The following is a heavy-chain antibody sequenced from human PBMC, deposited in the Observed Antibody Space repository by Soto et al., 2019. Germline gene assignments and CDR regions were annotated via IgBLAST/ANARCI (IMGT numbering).Heavy chain of an antibody. CDR2: IYYSGST. Sequence: QVQLQESGPGLVKPSQTPSLTCTVSGGSISSGGYYWSWIRQHPGKGLEWIGYIYYSGSTYYNPSLKSRVTISVDTSKNQFSLKLSSVTAADTAVYYCAASRGAMVRGYDAFDIWGQGTMVTVSS. CDR1: GGSISSGGYY. D-gene: IGHD3-10*01. V-gene: IGHV4-31*03. J-gene: IGHJ3*02. CDR3: AASRGAMVRGYDAFDI.